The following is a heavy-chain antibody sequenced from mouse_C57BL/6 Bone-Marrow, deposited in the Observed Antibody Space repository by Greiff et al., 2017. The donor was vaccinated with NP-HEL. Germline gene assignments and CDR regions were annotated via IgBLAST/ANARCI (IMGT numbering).Heavy chain of an antibody. J-gene: IGHJ4*01. CDR2: IRLKSDNYAT. CDR3: TGDHDYDYAMDY. CDR1: GFTFSNYW. Sequence: EVHLVESGGGLVQPGGSMKLSCVASGFTFSNYWMNWVRQSPEKGLEWVAQIRLKSDNYATHYAESVKGRFTISRDDSKSSVYLQMNNLRSEDTGIYYCTGDHDYDYAMDYWGQGTSVTVSS. D-gene: IGHD2-4*01. V-gene: IGHV6-3*01.